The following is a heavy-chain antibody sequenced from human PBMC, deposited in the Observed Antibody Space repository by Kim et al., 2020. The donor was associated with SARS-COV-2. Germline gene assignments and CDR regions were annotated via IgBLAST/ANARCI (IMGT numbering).Heavy chain of an antibody. D-gene: IGHD1-1*01. V-gene: IGHV3-48*04. CDR1: GFTFSSYS. J-gene: IGHJ4*02. Sequence: GGSLRLSCAASGFTFSSYSMNWVRQAPGKGLEWVSYISSSSSTIYYADSVKGRFTISRDNAKNSLYLQMNSLRAEDTAVYYCARSPGSSAGYWGQGTLVTVSS. CDR3: ARSPGSSAGY. CDR2: ISSSSSTI.